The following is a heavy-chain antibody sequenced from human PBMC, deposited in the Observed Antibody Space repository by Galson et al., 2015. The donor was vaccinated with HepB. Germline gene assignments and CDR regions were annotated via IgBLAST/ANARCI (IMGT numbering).Heavy chain of an antibody. J-gene: IGHJ4*02. V-gene: IGHV3-48*04. D-gene: IGHD1-26*01. CDR2: ISSSSTTI. CDR1: TFIFSTYS. CDR3: ARRSGSYFDVILGRFDC. Sequence: SLRLSCAASTFIFSTYSMDWVRQAPGKGLEWVSYISSSSTTIYYADSVKGRFTISRDNAKNSLFLQMNSLRAGDTAVYYCARRSGSYFDVILGRFDCWGQGTLVTVSS.